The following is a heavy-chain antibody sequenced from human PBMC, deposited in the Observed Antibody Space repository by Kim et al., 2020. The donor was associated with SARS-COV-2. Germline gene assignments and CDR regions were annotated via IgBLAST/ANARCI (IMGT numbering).Heavy chain of an antibody. CDR2: IYYTGRT. CDR3: ARGSTVPNRGYYYYGMDV. J-gene: IGHJ6*02. V-gene: IGHV4-59*01. D-gene: IGHD4-17*01. Sequence: SETLSLTCTVSGGSISTYYWTWIRQPPGKGLEWIGYIYYTGRTDYNPSLGIRVTIEVDTSKNQFSLNLNSVNAADTAVYYCARGSTVPNRGYYYYGMDVWGQGTTVTVS. CDR1: GGSISTYY.